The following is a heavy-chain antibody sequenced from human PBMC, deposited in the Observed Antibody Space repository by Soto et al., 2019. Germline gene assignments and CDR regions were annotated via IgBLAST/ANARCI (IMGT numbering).Heavy chain of an antibody. J-gene: IGHJ6*02. CDR1: GGSISSSSYY. CDR3: AGSGWLSDGMDV. CDR2: IYYSGST. V-gene: IGHV4-39*01. D-gene: IGHD6-19*01. Sequence: QLQLQESGPGLVKPSETLSLTCTVSGGSISSSSYYWGWIRQPPGKGLEWIGSIYYSGSTYYNPSLKSRVTISVDTSKNQFSLKLSSVTAADTAVYYCAGSGWLSDGMDVWGQGTTVTVSS.